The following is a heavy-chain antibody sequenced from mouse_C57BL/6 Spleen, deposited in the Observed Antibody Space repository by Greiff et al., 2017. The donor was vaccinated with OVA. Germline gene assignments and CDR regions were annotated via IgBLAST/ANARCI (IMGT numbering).Heavy chain of an antibody. CDR2: IWTGGGT. V-gene: IGHV2-9-1*01. D-gene: IGHD3-2*02. CDR1: GFSLTSYA. Sequence: VQLQQSGPGLVAPSQSLSITCTVSGFSLTSYAISWVRQPPGKGLEWLGVIWTGGGTNYNSALKSRLSISKDNSKSQVFLKMNSLQTDDTARYYCARRAAQATDYAMDYWGQGTSVTVSS. CDR3: ARRAAQATDYAMDY. J-gene: IGHJ4*01.